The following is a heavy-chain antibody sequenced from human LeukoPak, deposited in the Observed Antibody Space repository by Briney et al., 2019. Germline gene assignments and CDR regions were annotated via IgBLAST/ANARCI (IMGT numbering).Heavy chain of an antibody. CDR2: IRYDGSNK. CDR3: ARVSVCSSTSCYSLFDY. Sequence: GGSLRLSCAASGFTFSSYGMHWVRQAPGKGLEWVAFIRYDGSNKYYADSVKGRFTISRDNAKNTLHLQMNRLRAEDTAVYYCARVSVCSSTSCYSLFDYLGQGTLVTVSS. CDR1: GFTFSSYG. D-gene: IGHD2-2*01. V-gene: IGHV3-30*02. J-gene: IGHJ4*02.